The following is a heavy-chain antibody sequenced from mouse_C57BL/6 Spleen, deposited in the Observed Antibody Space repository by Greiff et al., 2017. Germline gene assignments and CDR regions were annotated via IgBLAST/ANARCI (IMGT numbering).Heavy chain of an antibody. Sequence: QVQLQQSGPELVKPGASVKISCKASGYAFSSSWMNWVKQRPGKGLEWIGRIYPGDGDTNYNGKFKGKATLTADKSSSTAYMQLSSLTSEDSAVYFCATDGYHYFDYWGQGTTLTVSS. V-gene: IGHV1-82*01. D-gene: IGHD2-3*01. CDR1: GYAFSSSW. CDR2: IYPGDGDT. J-gene: IGHJ2*01. CDR3: ATDGYHYFDY.